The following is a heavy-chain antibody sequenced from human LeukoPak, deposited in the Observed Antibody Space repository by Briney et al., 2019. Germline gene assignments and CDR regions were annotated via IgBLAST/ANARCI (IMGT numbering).Heavy chain of an antibody. D-gene: IGHD3-3*01. Sequence: SETLSLTCTVSGDSISAYYRSWIRQPPGKGLEWIGHIYTNGSANYKPSIKSRVPFSLAQSTNTFSLRATSVTAADTDVYYCARLHLQSAFWSGSYALFDYWGQGTLVTVSS. V-gene: IGHV4-4*09. CDR1: GDSISAYY. J-gene: IGHJ4*02. CDR3: ARLHLQSAFWSGSYALFDY. CDR2: IYTNGSA.